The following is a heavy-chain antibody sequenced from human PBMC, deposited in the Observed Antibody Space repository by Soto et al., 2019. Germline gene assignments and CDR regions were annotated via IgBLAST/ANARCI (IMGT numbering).Heavy chain of an antibody. CDR3: ARDGASGALDAFDI. V-gene: IGHV3-30-3*01. J-gene: IGHJ3*02. CDR1: GFTFGGYS. Sequence: GGTLRLSCAVSGFTFGGYSMHWVRQAPGKGLEWVAFISYDGSQKKYADSVEGRSTVSRDNSNNALYLEMNNLRDEDTAVYYCARDGASGALDAFDIWGQGTMVTVS. D-gene: IGHD6-13*01. CDR2: ISYDGSQK.